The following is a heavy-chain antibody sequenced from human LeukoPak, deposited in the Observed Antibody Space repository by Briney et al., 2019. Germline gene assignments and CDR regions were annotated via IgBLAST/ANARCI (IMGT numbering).Heavy chain of an antibody. Sequence: ASVKVSCKTSGYTFTDYYMHWVRQAPGHGLEWMAIINPSADSTSYAQKFQGRVTLTRDTSTSTVYMELSSLRSEDTAMYYCARDGGNYAFDSWGQGTLVTVSS. CDR2: INPSADST. CDR3: ARDGGNYAFDS. V-gene: IGHV1-46*01. CDR1: GYTFTDYY. D-gene: IGHD4-11*01. J-gene: IGHJ4*02.